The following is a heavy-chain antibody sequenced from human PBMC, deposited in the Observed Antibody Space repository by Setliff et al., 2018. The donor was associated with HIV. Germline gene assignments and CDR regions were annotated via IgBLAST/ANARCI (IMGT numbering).Heavy chain of an antibody. D-gene: IGHD3-22*01. CDR3: ASRIYYYDSSRSLLEEGFDP. V-gene: IGHV4-39*01. J-gene: IGHJ5*02. Sequence: NPSETLSLTCTVSRGSVSDTLYYWSWIRQSPGKGLEFIGSIHYDGRTYYNESLKSRLTISADMSKNQFSLKLNSVTAADTAVYYCASRIYYYDSSRSLLEEGFDPWGQGTLVTVSS. CDR2: IHYDGRT. CDR1: RGSVSDTLYY.